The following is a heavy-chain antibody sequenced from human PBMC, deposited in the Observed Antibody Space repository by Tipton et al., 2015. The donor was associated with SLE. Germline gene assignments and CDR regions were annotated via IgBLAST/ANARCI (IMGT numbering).Heavy chain of an antibody. V-gene: IGHV4-61*02. CDR1: GGAISSGGYY. CDR2: IYTSGKT. J-gene: IGHJ2*01. CDR3: AKTLAGATPGRYQSYWYFDL. Sequence: TLSLTCTVSGGAISSGGYYWSWIRQPAGEGLEGIGRIYTSGKTFYNPSLKSRVTISMDLSNNQFSVNLSSVTASDTAVYYCAKTLAGATPGRYQSYWYFDLWGRGLRVIVSS. D-gene: IGHD1-1*01.